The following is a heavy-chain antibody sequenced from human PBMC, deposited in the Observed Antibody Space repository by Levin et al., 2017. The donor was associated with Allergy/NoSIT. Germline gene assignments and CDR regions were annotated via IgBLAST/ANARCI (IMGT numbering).Heavy chain of an antibody. CDR2: ISYDGSSS. J-gene: IGHJ3*01. CDR1: GFTFSTYA. CDR3: AKPKVPGFKGYNDYGDAIDV. V-gene: IGHV3-30*18. D-gene: IGHD4-17*01. Sequence: GGSLRLSCAASGFTFSTYAMHWVRQPPGKGLEWVAVISYDGSSSYYAHSVEGQFTISRDNSKNTLHLQMHSLRLEDTAVYYCAKPKVPGFKGYNDYGDAIDVWGQGTLVTVSS.